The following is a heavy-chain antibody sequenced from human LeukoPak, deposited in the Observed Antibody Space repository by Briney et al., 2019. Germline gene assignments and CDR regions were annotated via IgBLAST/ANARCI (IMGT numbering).Heavy chain of an antibody. CDR2: ISSSGSTI. D-gene: IGHD5-18*01. Sequence: PGGALRLSCAAPGFTFSDYYMSLIRQGPGKGLGWVSYISSSGSTIYYADSVKGRFTISRDNAKNSLYLQMNSLRAEDTAVYYCARVGGYSYGYFDYWGQGTLVTVSS. CDR1: GFTFSDYY. V-gene: IGHV3-11*01. CDR3: ARVGGYSYGYFDY. J-gene: IGHJ4*02.